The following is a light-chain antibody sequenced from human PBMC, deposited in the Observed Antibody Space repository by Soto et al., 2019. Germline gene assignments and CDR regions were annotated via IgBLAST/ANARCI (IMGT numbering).Light chain of an antibody. Sequence: AIRMTQSPSSFSASTGDRVTITCRASQGISSYLAWYQQKPGKAPKLLIYAASTLQSGVPSRFRGSGSGTDFTLTISCLQSEDIATYYYQQYYSYPPLTFGGGTKVEIK. CDR2: AAS. V-gene: IGKV1-8*01. CDR1: QGISSY. CDR3: QQYYSYPPLT. J-gene: IGKJ4*01.